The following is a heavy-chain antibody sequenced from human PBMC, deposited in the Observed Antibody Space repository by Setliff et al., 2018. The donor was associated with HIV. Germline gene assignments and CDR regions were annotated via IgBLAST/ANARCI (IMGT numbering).Heavy chain of an antibody. D-gene: IGHD3-10*01. CDR1: GESFSGYY. CDR2: INHSGST. V-gene: IGHV4-34*01. CDR3: KRRKYYGSGIYYEYYYYMDV. J-gene: IGHJ6*03. Sequence: SETLSLTCAVYGESFSGYYWSWIRQPPGKGLKWIGEINHSGSTNYNPSLKSRVAMSVDTSKNQFSLKLNSVTAADTAVYYCKRRKYYGSGIYYEYYYYMDVWDKGTTVTVSS.